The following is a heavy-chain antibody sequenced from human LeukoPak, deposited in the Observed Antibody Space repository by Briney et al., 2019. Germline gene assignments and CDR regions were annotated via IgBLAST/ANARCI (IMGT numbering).Heavy chain of an antibody. CDR2: IYYSGST. V-gene: IGHV4-59*01. CDR1: GGSISSYY. Sequence: SETLSLTCTVSGGSISSYYWGWIRQPPGKGLEWIGYIYYSGSTNYNPSLKSRVTISVDASKNQFSLKLSSVTAADTAVYYCARETSQKGAHYMDVWGKGTTVTISS. J-gene: IGHJ6*03. CDR3: ARETSQKGAHYMDV. D-gene: IGHD3-16*01.